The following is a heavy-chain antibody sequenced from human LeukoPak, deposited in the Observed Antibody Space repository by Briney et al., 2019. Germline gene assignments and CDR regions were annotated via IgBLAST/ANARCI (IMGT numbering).Heavy chain of an antibody. V-gene: IGHV4-34*01. CDR3: ARGSRSEFWSGYYTRVLGYFDY. J-gene: IGHJ4*02. D-gene: IGHD3-3*01. CDR2: INHSGST. Sequence: KPSETLSLTCAVYGGSFSGYYWSWIRQPPGKGLEWIGEINHSGSTNYNPSLKSRVTISVDTSKNQFSLKLSSVTAADTAVYYCARGSRSEFWSGYYTRVLGYFDYWGQGTLVTVSS. CDR1: GGSFSGYY.